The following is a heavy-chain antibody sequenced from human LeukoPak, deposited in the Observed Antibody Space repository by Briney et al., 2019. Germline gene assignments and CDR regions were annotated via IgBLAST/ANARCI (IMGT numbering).Heavy chain of an antibody. CDR3: ARGSAAIGRNYDFWSGPSNNWFDP. V-gene: IGHV1-8*01. CDR2: MNPNSGNT. D-gene: IGHD3-3*01. CDR1: GYTFTSYD. J-gene: IGHJ5*02. Sequence: ASVKDSCKASGYTFTSYDINWVRQATGQGLEWMGWMNPNSGNTGYAQKLQGRVTMTRNTSISTAYMELSSLRSEDTAVYYCARGSAAIGRNYDFWSGPSNNWFDPWGQGTLVTVSS.